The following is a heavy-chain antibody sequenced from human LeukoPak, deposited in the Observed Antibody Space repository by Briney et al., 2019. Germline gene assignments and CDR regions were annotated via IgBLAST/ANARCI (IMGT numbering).Heavy chain of an antibody. D-gene: IGHD3-22*01. J-gene: IGHJ4*02. CDR3: ARGYYDSSGYPVDW. V-gene: IGHV4-31*03. CDR1: GGSISSGGYY. CDR2: IYYSGST. Sequence: PSQTLSLTYTVSGGSISSGGYYWSWLRQHPGKGLEWIGYIYYSGSTYYNPSLKSRVTISVDTSKNQFSRKLSSVTAADTAVYYCARGYYDSSGYPVDWWGQGTLVSVSS.